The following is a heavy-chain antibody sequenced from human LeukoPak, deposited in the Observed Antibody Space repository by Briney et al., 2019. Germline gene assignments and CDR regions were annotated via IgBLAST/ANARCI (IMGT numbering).Heavy chain of an antibody. CDR1: GFTFSSYA. CDR3: AKLSSSGWYPYYYYGMDV. D-gene: IGHD6-19*01. Sequence: GGSLRLSCAASGFTFSSYAMSWVRQAPGKGLEWVSANSGSGGSTYYADSVKGRFTISRDNSKNTLYLQMNSLRAEDTAVYYCAKLSSSGWYPYYYYGMDVWGQGTTVTVSS. J-gene: IGHJ6*02. V-gene: IGHV3-23*01. CDR2: NSGSGGST.